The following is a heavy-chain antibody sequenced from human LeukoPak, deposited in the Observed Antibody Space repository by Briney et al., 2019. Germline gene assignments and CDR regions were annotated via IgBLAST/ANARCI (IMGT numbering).Heavy chain of an antibody. Sequence: SETLSLTCTASGGPISSYQWSWIRQPPGKGLEWIGYIYYTGSTNYNPSLKSRITISLDTSKNQFSLKLSSVTAADTAVYYCARRTTVTPNWFDPWGQGTLVTVSS. CDR1: GGPISSYQ. V-gene: IGHV4-59*08. J-gene: IGHJ5*02. CDR3: ARRTTVTPNWFDP. CDR2: IYYTGST. D-gene: IGHD4-17*01.